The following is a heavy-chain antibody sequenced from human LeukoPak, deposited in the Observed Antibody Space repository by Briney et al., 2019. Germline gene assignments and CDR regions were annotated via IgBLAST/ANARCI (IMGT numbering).Heavy chain of an antibody. CDR2: ISSDGSST. J-gene: IGHJ3*02. CDR3: ARAGVLSRPRI. V-gene: IGHV3-74*01. Sequence: AGGSLGLSCAAPGFIFHDYAIHWVRQPPGKGLVWVSRISSDGSSTSYADSVKGRFTISRDNAKKTLYLQMNSLRAEDTAVYYCARAGVLSRPRIWGQGTMVTVSS. CDR1: GFIFHDYA. D-gene: IGHD3-10*01.